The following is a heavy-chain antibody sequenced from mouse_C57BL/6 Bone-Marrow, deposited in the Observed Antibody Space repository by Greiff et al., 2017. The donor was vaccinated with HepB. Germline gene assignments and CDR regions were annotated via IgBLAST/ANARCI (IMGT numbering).Heavy chain of an antibody. J-gene: IGHJ1*03. CDR2: INPNNGGT. CDR1: GYTFTDYY. V-gene: IGHV1-26*01. Sequence: EVQLQQSGPELVKPGASVKISCKASGYTFTDYYMNWVKQSHGQSLEWIGDINPNNGGTSYNQKFKGKATLTVDKSSSTAYMELRSLTSEDSAVYYCASITTVVATWYFDVWGTGTTVTVSS. CDR3: ASITTVVATWYFDV. D-gene: IGHD1-1*01.